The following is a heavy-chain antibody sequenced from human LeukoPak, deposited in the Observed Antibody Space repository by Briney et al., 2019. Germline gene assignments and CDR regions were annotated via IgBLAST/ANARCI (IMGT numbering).Heavy chain of an antibody. CDR2: INHNGNVN. V-gene: IGHV3-7*03. J-gene: IGHJ6*02. Sequence: GGSLRLSCAGSGFTFSSYWMNWARQAPGKGLEWVASINHNGNVNYYVDSVKGRFTISRDNAKNSLYLQMSNLRAEDTAVYFCARGGGLDVWGQGATVTVSS. CDR1: GFTFSSYW. D-gene: IGHD3-16*01. CDR3: ARGGGLDV.